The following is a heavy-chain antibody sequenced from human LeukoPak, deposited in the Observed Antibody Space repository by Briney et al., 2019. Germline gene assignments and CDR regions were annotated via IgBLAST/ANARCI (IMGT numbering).Heavy chain of an antibody. CDR2: IYYSGST. CDR1: GGSISSSSYY. J-gene: IGHJ4*02. CDR3: ARVPEYYYDSSGEY. Sequence: SETLSLTCTVSGGSISSSSYYWGWIRQPPGKGLEWIGSIYYSGSTNYNPSLKSRVTISVDTSKNQFSLKLSSVTAADTAVYYCARVPEYYYDSSGEYWGQGTLVTVSS. D-gene: IGHD3-22*01. V-gene: IGHV4-39*07.